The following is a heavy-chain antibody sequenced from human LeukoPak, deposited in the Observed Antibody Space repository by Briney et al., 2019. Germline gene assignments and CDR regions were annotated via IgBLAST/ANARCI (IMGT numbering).Heavy chain of an antibody. CDR3: ARTIAAAGFDY. Sequence: ASVKVSCKASGGTFSSYAISWVRQAPGQGLEWMGWINPNSGGTNYAQKFQGWVTMTRDTSISTAYMELSRLRSDDTAVYYCARTIAAAGFDYWGQGTLVTVSS. D-gene: IGHD6-13*01. J-gene: IGHJ4*02. CDR1: GGTFSSYA. CDR2: INPNSGGT. V-gene: IGHV1-2*04.